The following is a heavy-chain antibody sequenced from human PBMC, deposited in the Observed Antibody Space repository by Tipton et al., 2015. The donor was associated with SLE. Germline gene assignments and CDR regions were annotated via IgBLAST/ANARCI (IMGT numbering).Heavy chain of an antibody. CDR3: AREGKYYYDSSGSGWFDP. J-gene: IGHJ5*02. V-gene: IGHV4-61*09. CDR1: GGSISSGSYY. Sequence: TLSLTCTVSGGSISSGSYYWSWIRQPAGKGLEWIGHIYTSGSTNYNPSLKSRVTISVDTSKNQFSLKLSSVTAADTAVYYCAREGKYYYDSSGSGWFDPWGQGTLVTVSS. CDR2: IYTSGST. D-gene: IGHD3-22*01.